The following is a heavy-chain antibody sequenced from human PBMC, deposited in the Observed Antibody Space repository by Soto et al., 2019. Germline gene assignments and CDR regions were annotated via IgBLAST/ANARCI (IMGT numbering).Heavy chain of an antibody. V-gene: IGHV3-30*03. CDR1: GFTFNSYG. CDR3: V. CDR2: ISYDSTKK. J-gene: IGHJ6*02. Sequence: QVQLVESGGGVVQPGRSLRLSCAASGFTFNSYGMHWVRQGPGNGLEWVAFISYDSTKKYYADSVKGRFTISRDNSNSALYVQMNSLTGEDTAVYLDVWGQGTTVTVSS.